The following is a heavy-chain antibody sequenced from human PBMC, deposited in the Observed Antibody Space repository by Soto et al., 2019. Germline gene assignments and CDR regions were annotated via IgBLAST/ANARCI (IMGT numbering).Heavy chain of an antibody. V-gene: IGHV4-4*02. CDR3: ARGHSGSWFVD. CDR2: IYHSGTT. CDR1: GGSIGMSSW. J-gene: IGHJ4*02. D-gene: IGHD2-15*01. Sequence: QVQLQESGPRQVKPSGTLSLTCAVSGGSIGMSSWWNWIRQSPGKGLEWVGGIYHSGTTDYKPSLVGRINKSLDKSKNQFSLNLSSVTAADTAVYYCARGHSGSWFVDWGQGTLVIVSS.